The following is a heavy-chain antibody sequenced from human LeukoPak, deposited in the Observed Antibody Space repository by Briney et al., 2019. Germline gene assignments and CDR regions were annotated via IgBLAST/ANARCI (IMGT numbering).Heavy chain of an antibody. D-gene: IGHD3-22*01. Sequence: ASETLSLTCLVSGEPISSYYWSWIRQAPGKGLEWIGYIYHSGSTYYNPSLKSRVTISVDRSKNQFSLKLSSVTAADTAVYYCARFQVRDQDYYDSSVPIYYFDYWGQGTLVTVSS. J-gene: IGHJ4*02. V-gene: IGHV4-59*12. CDR1: GEPISSYY. CDR3: ARFQVRDQDYYDSSVPIYYFDY. CDR2: IYHSGST.